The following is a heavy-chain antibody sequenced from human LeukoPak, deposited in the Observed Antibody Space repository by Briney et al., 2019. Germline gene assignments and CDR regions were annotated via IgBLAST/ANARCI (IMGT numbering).Heavy chain of an antibody. CDR2: IYTSGST. D-gene: IGHD3-10*02. CDR1: GGSISSYY. CDR3: ARDYTVRGANYYYYYMDV. J-gene: IGHJ6*03. Sequence: PSETLCLTCTVSGGSISSYYWSWIRQPAGKGLEWIGRIYTSGSTNYNPSLKSRVTMSVDTSKNQFSLKLSSVTAADTAVYYCARDYTVRGANYYYYYMDVWGKGTTVTVSS. V-gene: IGHV4-4*07.